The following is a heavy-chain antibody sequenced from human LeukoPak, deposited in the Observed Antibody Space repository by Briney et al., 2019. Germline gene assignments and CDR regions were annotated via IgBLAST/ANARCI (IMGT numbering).Heavy chain of an antibody. Sequence: PSETLSLTCSVSGGSISNYSWTWIRQPPGKGLEWIGYIYSSGSTYYNPSLKSRATISVDTSKNRFSLKLSTVTAADTAVYYCARRPTGDPKFDYWGQGTLVTVSS. J-gene: IGHJ4*02. V-gene: IGHV4-59*08. D-gene: IGHD7-27*01. CDR1: GGSISNYS. CDR2: IYSSGST. CDR3: ARRPTGDPKFDY.